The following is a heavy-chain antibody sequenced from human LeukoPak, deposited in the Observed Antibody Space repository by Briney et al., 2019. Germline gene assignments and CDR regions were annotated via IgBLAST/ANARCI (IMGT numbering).Heavy chain of an antibody. CDR1: GGSFSGYY. CDR3: ARENQWFGEPPPFDY. J-gene: IGHJ4*02. Sequence: PSETLSLTCAVYGGSFSGYYWSWIRQPPGKGLEWIGEINHSGSTNYNPSLKSRVTISVDTSKNHFSLKVSSVTAADTAVYYCARENQWFGEPPPFDYRGQGTLVTVSS. CDR2: INHSGST. D-gene: IGHD3-10*01. V-gene: IGHV4-34*01.